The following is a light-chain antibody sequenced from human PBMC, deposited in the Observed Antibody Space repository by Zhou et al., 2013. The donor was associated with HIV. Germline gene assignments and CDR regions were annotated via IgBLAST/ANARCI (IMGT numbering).Light chain of an antibody. CDR3: QQYGSSPWT. CDR1: QSVSTY. Sequence: EIVLTQSPGTLSLSPGERATLSCRASQSVSTYLAWNQQKPGQAPRLLIYGASSRATGIPDRFSGSGSGTDFTLTISRLEPEDFAVYYCQQYGSSPWTFGQGTKGGKSN. J-gene: IGKJ1*01. V-gene: IGKV3-20*01. CDR2: GAS.